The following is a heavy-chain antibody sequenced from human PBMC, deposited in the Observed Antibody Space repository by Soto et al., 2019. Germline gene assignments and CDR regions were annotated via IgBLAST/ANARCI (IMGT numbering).Heavy chain of an antibody. CDR2: ISAYNGNT. V-gene: IGHV1-18*01. CDR3: ARSYYYDGSGYYYAPDFDY. Sequence: QVQLVQSGAEVKMPGASVKVSCKASGYTFTSYGISWVRQAPGQGLEWMGWISAYNGNTNYAQKLQGRVTMTTDTSTITAYMELRSLRSDDTAVYYCARSYYYDGSGYYYAPDFDYWGQGTLVTVSS. J-gene: IGHJ4*02. CDR1: GYTFTSYG. D-gene: IGHD3-22*01.